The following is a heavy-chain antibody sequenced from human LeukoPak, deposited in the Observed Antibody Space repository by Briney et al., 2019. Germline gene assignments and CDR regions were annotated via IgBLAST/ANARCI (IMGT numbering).Heavy chain of an antibody. V-gene: IGHV3-15*01. J-gene: IGHJ4*02. CDR3: TTTPYSSGLFDY. D-gene: IGHD6-19*01. Sequence: GGSLRLSCAASGFTFSSYWMSWVRQAPGKGLEWVGRIKSKTDGGTTDYAAPVKGRFTISRDDSKDTLYLQMNSLKTEDTAVYYCTTTPYSSGLFDYWGQGTLVTVSS. CDR1: GFTFSSYW. CDR2: IKSKTDGGTT.